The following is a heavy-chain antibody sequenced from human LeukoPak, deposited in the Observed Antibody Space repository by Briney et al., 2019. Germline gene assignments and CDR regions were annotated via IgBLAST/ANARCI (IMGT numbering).Heavy chain of an antibody. CDR2: INPNSGGT. Sequence: GASVKVSCKASGYTFAGYYMHWVRQAPGQGLEWMGWINPNSGGTNYAQKFQGWVTMTRDTSISTAYMELSRLRSDDTAVYYCARPFGADCGGDCWLGYWGQGTLVTVSS. V-gene: IGHV1-2*04. J-gene: IGHJ4*02. CDR3: ARPFGADCGGDCWLGY. CDR1: GYTFAGYY. D-gene: IGHD2-21*02.